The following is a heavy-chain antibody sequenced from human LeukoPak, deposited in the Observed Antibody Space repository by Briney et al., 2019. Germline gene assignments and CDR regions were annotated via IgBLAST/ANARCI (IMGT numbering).Heavy chain of an antibody. V-gene: IGHV3-74*01. CDR1: GFIFSSYW. D-gene: IGHD6-13*01. CDR2: IDSDGIST. CDR3: ARVGRIAAADT. J-gene: IGHJ4*02. Sequence: GGSLRLSCAASGFIFSSYWMHWVRQAPGKGLVWVSRIDSDGISTSYADSVKGRFTISRDNAKNTLYLQMNSLRAEDTAVYYCARVGRIAAADTWGQGTLVTVSS.